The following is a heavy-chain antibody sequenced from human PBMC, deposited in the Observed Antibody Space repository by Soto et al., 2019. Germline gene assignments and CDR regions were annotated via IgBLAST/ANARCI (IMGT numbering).Heavy chain of an antibody. Sequence: GGSLRLSCAASGFTFSSYGMHWVRQAPGKGLEWVAVIWYDGSNKYYADSVKGRFTISRDNSKNTLYLQMNSLRAEDTAVYYCARDLFEDMTTVTHYYYYGMDVWGQGTTVTVSS. CDR2: IWYDGSNK. V-gene: IGHV3-33*01. D-gene: IGHD4-17*01. CDR1: GFTFSSYG. J-gene: IGHJ6*02. CDR3: ARDLFEDMTTVTHYYYYGMDV.